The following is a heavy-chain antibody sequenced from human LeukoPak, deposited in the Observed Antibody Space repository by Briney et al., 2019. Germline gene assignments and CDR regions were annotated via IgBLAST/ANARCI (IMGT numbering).Heavy chain of an antibody. J-gene: IGHJ4*02. V-gene: IGHV4-59*08. Sequence: SETLSLTCTVSGGSISSYYWSWIRQPPGQGLERMEYIYYSGSTNYNPSLKSRVTISVDTSKNQFSLKLSSVTAADTAVYYCARQAGGSGSLTDYWGQGTLVTVSS. CDR2: IYYSGST. D-gene: IGHD3-10*01. CDR3: ARQAGGSGSLTDY. CDR1: GGSISSYY.